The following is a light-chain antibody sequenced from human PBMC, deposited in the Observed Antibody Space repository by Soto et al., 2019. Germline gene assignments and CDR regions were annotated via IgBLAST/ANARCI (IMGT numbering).Light chain of an antibody. J-gene: IGLJ1*01. CDR1: SSYVGGYNY. CDR2: DVS. CDR3: SSYTTSSTSV. Sequence: QSVLTQPASVSGSPGQSITISCTGTSSYVGGYNYVSWYQHHPGKAPKLIIYDVSHRPSGVSNRFSGSRSGNTASLTISGLQAEDEADYYCSSYTTSSTSVFGTGTKVTVL. V-gene: IGLV2-14*03.